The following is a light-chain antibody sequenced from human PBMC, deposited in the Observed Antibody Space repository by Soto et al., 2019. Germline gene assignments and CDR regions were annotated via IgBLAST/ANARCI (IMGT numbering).Light chain of an antibody. J-gene: IGKJ1*01. CDR1: QSISSW. CDR2: DAS. V-gene: IGKV1-5*01. Sequence: DIQMTQSPSTLSASVGDRVTITCRASQSISSWLAWYQQKPGKAPKLLIYDASSLESGVPSRFSGSGSGTEFTLTINSLQPDDFATYYCQQYNSYSPRTFGQGTKVEIK. CDR3: QQYNSYSPRT.